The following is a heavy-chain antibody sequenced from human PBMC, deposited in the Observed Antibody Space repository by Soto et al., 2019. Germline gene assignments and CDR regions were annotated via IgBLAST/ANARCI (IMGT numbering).Heavy chain of an antibody. D-gene: IGHD2-15*01. CDR1: GFAFGTYG. V-gene: IGHV3-23*05. J-gene: IGHJ6*02. CDR3: TKWGGYADV. CDR2: IDANSGKI. Sequence: PGGSLRLSCAASGFAFGTYGTTWVRQAPGRGLEWVSGIDANSGKIFYADSVRGRFIISRDNSKSMLYLQMNSLRDEDTAIYYCTKWGGYADVWGQGTTVTVSS.